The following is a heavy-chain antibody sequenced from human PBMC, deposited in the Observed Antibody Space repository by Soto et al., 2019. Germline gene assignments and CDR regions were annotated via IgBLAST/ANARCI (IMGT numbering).Heavy chain of an antibody. CDR1: GGSISSYY. CDR2: IYYSGST. D-gene: IGHD3-9*01. Sequence: SETLSLTCTFSGGSISSYYWSLIRQPPGKGLEWIGYIYYSGSTNYNPSLKSRVTISVDTSKNQFSLKLSSVTAADTAVYYCARLNPNYDILTGYYSDAFDIWGQGTMVTVSS. J-gene: IGHJ3*02. V-gene: IGHV4-59*08. CDR3: ARLNPNYDILTGYYSDAFDI.